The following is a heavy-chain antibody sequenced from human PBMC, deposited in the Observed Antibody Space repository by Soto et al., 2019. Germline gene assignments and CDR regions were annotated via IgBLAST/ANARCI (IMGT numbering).Heavy chain of an antibody. CDR1: GYTFTGYY. V-gene: IGHV1-2*02. J-gene: IGHJ4*02. Sequence: GASVKVSCKASGYTFTGYYMHWVRQAPGQGLEWMGWINPTSGATNYAQNFQGRVTMTRDTSISTAYMELSRLTSDDTAVYYCAPRLGGYTSTGGGGFDYWGQGTLVTVSS. D-gene: IGHD6-13*01. CDR2: INPTSGAT. CDR3: APRLGGYTSTGGGGFDY.